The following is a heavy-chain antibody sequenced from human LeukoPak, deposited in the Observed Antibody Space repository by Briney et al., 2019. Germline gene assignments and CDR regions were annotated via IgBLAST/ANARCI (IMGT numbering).Heavy chain of an antibody. Sequence: SETLSLTCTVSGGSISGYYWSWVRQPPGKGLEWIGYIYSRGGTNYNPSLKHRVTISVDTSSNQFSLKLTSVPASDTAVYYCAKVSDRDSSGYYWGFEYWGQGTLVTVSS. J-gene: IGHJ4*02. CDR3: AKVSDRDSSGYYWGFEY. V-gene: IGHV4-59*12. CDR1: GGSISGYY. D-gene: IGHD3-22*01. CDR2: IYSRGGT.